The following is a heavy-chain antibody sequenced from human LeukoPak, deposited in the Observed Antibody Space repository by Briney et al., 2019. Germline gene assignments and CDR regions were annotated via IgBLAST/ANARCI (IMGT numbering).Heavy chain of an antibody. CDR2: ISGSGGST. J-gene: IGHJ4*02. D-gene: IGHD1-26*01. Sequence: GRSLRLSCAASGFTFSSYAMHWVRQAPGKGLEWVSAISGSGGSTYYADSVKGRFTISRDNSKNTLYLQMNSLRAEDTAVYYCAKDRTWEPYFDYWGQGTLVTVSS. CDR1: GFTFSSYA. CDR3: AKDRTWEPYFDY. V-gene: IGHV3-23*01.